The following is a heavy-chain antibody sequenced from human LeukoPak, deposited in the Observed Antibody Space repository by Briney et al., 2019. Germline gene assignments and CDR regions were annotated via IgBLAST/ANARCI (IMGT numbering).Heavy chain of an antibody. D-gene: IGHD5-18*01. J-gene: IGHJ4*02. Sequence: GGSLRLSCVASGFSFSSYVMNSVRQAPGTGLEWVSAISGNGGSTYYADSVKGRFTISRDNSKNTLSLQMNSLRAEDTAVYYCAKGIELWLTYFDHWGQGTLVTASS. CDR3: AKGIELWLTYFDH. CDR1: GFSFSSYV. V-gene: IGHV3-23*01. CDR2: ISGNGGST.